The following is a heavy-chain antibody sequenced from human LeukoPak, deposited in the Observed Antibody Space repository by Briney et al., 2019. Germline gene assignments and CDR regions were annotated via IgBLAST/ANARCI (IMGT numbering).Heavy chain of an antibody. CDR3: ASSRTDSSGYYGH. CDR2: ISSSGSTI. J-gene: IGHJ4*02. D-gene: IGHD3-22*01. V-gene: IGHV3-48*03. CDR1: GFTFSSYE. Sequence: PGGSLRLSCAASGFTFSSYEMNWVRQAPGKGLEWVSYISSSGSTIYYADSVKGRFTISRDNAKNSLYLQMNSLRAEDTAVYYCASSRTDSSGYYGHWGQGTLVTVSS.